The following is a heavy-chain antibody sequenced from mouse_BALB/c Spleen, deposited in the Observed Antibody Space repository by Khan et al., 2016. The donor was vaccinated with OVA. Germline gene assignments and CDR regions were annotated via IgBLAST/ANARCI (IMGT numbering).Heavy chain of an antibody. V-gene: IGHV3-2*02. CDR1: GYSITSGYG. J-gene: IGHJ2*01. D-gene: IGHD3-1*01. CDR2: ISYSGST. Sequence: EVQLQESGPGLVKPSQSLSLTCTVTGYSITSGYGWNWIRQFPGNKLEWMGYISYSGSTNYNPSLKSRISITRDTSNNQFFLQLNSVTNEDTATYYCARRARIKYWGQGTTLTVSS. CDR3: ARRARIKY.